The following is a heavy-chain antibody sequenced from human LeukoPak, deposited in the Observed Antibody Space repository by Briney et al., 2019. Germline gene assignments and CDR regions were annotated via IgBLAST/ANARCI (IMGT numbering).Heavy chain of an antibody. V-gene: IGHV4-31*03. J-gene: IGHJ5*02. CDR3: ARGGFLEWLLSPGWFDP. CDR2: IYYSGST. CDR1: GGSISSGGYY. D-gene: IGHD3-3*01. Sequence: SETLSLTCTASGGSISSGGYYWSWIRQHPGKGLEWIGYIYYSGSTYYNPSLKSRVTISVDTSKNQFSLKLSSVTAADTAVYYCARGGFLEWLLSPGWFDPWGQGTLVTVSS.